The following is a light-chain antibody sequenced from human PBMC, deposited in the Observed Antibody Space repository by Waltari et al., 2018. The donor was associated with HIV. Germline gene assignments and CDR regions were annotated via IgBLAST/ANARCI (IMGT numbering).Light chain of an antibody. CDR2: GNT. Sequence: QSVLTQPPSVSGAPGPRVTISCTGNNSTIGAHYDVHWYQQLPGTAPKLLIYGNTNRPSGVPDRFSGSKSGTSASLVITGLRAEDEADYYCQSYDSSLSGSEVFGGGTKLSVL. CDR1: NSTIGAHYD. J-gene: IGLJ2*01. CDR3: QSYDSSLSGSEV. V-gene: IGLV1-40*01.